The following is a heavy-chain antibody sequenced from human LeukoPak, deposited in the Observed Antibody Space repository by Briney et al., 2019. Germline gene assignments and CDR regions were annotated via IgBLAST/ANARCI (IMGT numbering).Heavy chain of an antibody. Sequence: ASVKVSCKASGYTFTSDDINWGQQATGQGLEWRGCMNPNSGNTAYAQKFQGRVTITRNTSTSTAYMELSSLRSEDTAVYYCARAYSSSSLYYYYYYMDVWGKGTTVTVSS. CDR2: MNPNSGNT. CDR3: ARAYSSSSLYYYYYYMDV. J-gene: IGHJ6*03. D-gene: IGHD6-6*01. CDR1: GYTFTSDD. V-gene: IGHV1-8*01.